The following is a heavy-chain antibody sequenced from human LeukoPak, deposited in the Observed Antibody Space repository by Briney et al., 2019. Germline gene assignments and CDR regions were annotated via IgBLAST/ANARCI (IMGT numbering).Heavy chain of an antibody. D-gene: IGHD3-10*01. CDR1: GFTFSTYG. J-gene: IGHJ4*02. CDR3: ARLPRQTRFGDGFDY. Sequence: GGSLRLSCAASGFTFSTYGMHWVRQAPGKGLEWVASIKPDDTEIYYVDSVEGRFTISRDNTKSLLYLQMNSLRAEDTAVYYCARLPRQTRFGDGFDYWGQGILVSVSS. CDR2: IKPDDTEI. V-gene: IGHV3-7*01.